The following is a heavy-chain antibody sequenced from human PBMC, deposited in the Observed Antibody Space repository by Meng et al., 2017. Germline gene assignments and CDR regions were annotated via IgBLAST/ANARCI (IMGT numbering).Heavy chain of an antibody. CDR3: ARGSYSFDS. CDR2: AYYRSKWYH. D-gene: IGHD1-26*01. CDR1: GDSVSSNSAA. Sequence: QTHLQQLGPGLVKASQTLSPICAISGDSVSSNSAAWHWIRQSPSRGLEWLGRAYYRSKWYHDYAESVKSRISIDPDTSKNQFSLQLRSVTPEDSAVYYCARGSYSFDSWGQRTLVTVSS. J-gene: IGHJ4*02. V-gene: IGHV6-1*01.